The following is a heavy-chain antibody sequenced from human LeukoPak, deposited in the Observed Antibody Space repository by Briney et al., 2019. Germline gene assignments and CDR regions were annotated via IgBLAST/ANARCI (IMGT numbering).Heavy chain of an antibody. CDR3: ARHDSITRARNWFDP. CDR1: GCRFTNSW. D-gene: IGHD3-10*01. Sequence: GGSLEISWKGSGCRFTNSWIGWVRQVPGKGLEWMGIIYPGDSDTRYSPSFQGHVTISADKSISTAYLQWSSLKASDTAIYYCARHDSITRARNWFDPWGQGTLVTVSS. V-gene: IGHV5-51*01. CDR2: IYPGDSDT. J-gene: IGHJ5*02.